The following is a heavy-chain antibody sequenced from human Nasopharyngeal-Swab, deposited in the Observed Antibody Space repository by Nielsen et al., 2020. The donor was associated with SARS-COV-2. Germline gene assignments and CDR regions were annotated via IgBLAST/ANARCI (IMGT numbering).Heavy chain of an antibody. D-gene: IGHD4-17*01. CDR2: ISYDGSNK. CDR3: ARDDYGDYWYLDY. J-gene: IGHJ4*02. V-gene: IGHV3-30*03. Sequence: GESLKISCAASAFTFSHAWMDWVRQAPGKGLEWVAVISYDGSNKYYADSVKGRFTISRDISKNTLYLQMNSLRPEDTAVYYCARDDYGDYWYLDYWGQGTLVTVSS. CDR1: AFTFSHAW.